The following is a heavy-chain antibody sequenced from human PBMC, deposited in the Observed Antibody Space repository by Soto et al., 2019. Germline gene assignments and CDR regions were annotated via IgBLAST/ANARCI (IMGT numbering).Heavy chain of an antibody. CDR2: ISENGDNQ. Sequence: LRLSCATSGFSFNIFGMHWVRQAPGKALEWVGLISENGDNQYYGDSAKGRFIISRDNPKNSLYLQLHSLRPDDTAVYYCAKDAYNAAFDVWGQGTMVTVSS. D-gene: IGHD1-1*01. CDR1: GFSFNIFG. CDR3: AKDAYNAAFDV. J-gene: IGHJ3*01. V-gene: IGHV3-30*18.